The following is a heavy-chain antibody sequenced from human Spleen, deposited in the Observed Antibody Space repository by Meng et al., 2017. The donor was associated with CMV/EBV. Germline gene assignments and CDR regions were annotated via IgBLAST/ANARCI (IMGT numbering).Heavy chain of an antibody. J-gene: IGHJ5*02. D-gene: IGHD4-11*01. Sequence: ASGFTFSDYYMFWFRQAPGKGLEWVSYISTSGSNIYYADSVRGRFAISRDNARNSLYLQMNSLRAEDTAVYYCAREGGYSNYNWFDPWGQGTLVTVSS. V-gene: IGHV3-11*01. CDR3: AREGGYSNYNWFDP. CDR2: ISTSGSNI. CDR1: GFTFSDYY.